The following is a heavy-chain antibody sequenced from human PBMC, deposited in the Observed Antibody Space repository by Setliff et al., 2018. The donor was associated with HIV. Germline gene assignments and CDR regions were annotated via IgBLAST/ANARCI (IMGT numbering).Heavy chain of an antibody. D-gene: IGHD4-17*01. CDR2: MCHGGNNN. CDR1: GYSISSDYC. Sequence: SETLSLTCGVSGYSISSDYCWGWIRQPPGKGLEWIGNMCHGGNNNYYNPSLKSRVTISIDTSKNQFSLRLHSVTAADTAVYYCARDPPGYGDSNDYWGQGTLVTVSS. J-gene: IGHJ4*02. V-gene: IGHV4-38-2*02. CDR3: ARDPPGYGDSNDY.